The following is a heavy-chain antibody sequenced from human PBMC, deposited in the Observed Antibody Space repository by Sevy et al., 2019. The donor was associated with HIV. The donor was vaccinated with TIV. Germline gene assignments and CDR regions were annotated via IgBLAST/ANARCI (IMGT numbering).Heavy chain of an antibody. V-gene: IGHV4-59*01. J-gene: IGHJ6*03. CDR1: GVSISSYY. Sequence: SETLSLTCTVSGVSISSYYWSWIRQPPGKGLEWIGYVHHGGNTEYNPSLKSRVTISVDTSKNQLSLKVTSVTAADTAVYYCARSTYYYYYMDVWGKGATVTVSS. CDR2: VHHGGNT. CDR3: ARSTYYYYYMDV.